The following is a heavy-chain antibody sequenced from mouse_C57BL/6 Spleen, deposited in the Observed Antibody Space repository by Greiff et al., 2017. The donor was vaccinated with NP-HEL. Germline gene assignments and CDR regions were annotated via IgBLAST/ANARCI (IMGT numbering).Heavy chain of an antibody. CDR2: INPNYGTT. CDR1: GYSFTDYN. CDR3: ARAEAGDGYCGFAY. Sequence: EVQLQQSGPELVKPGASVKISCKASGYSFTDYNMNWVKQSNGKSLEWIGVINPNYGTTNYNQKFKGKATLTVDQSSSTAYMQLNSLTSEDSAVYYCARAEAGDGYCGFAYWGQGTLVTVSA. V-gene: IGHV1-39*01. D-gene: IGHD2-3*01. J-gene: IGHJ3*01.